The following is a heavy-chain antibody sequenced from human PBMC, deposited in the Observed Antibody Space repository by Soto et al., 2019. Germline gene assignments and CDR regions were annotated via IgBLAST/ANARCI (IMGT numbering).Heavy chain of an antibody. V-gene: IGHV4-39*01. D-gene: IGHD6-13*01. CDR3: ARGGGSPYHNHEFDF. Sequence: SETLSLTCTVSGGSITSSDYYWGWIRQPPGKGLECVGTIYHDGSTHYNPSLKSRVTSSLDTSKNQFSLKLSSVTAADTAVYYCARGGGSPYHNHEFDFWGPGILVTVSS. J-gene: IGHJ4*02. CDR2: IYHDGST. CDR1: GGSITSSDYY.